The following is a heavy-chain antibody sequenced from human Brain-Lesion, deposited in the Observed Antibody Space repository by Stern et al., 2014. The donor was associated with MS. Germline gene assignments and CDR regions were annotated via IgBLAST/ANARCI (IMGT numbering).Heavy chain of an antibody. J-gene: IGHJ6*02. V-gene: IGHV4-61*02. D-gene: IGHD2-2*01. CDR1: GGSISSGGYY. CDR2: IFNSGST. Sequence: VQLVESGPGLVKPSQTLSLSCTVSGGSISSGGYYWSWIRQPAGKGLEWIGRIFNSGSTSYHPSLKSWVTILIDTSQNPVSLRLNSMTAADTAVYYCARGRVVPGFQYYATDVWGQGTTVIVSS. CDR3: ARGRVVPGFQYYATDV.